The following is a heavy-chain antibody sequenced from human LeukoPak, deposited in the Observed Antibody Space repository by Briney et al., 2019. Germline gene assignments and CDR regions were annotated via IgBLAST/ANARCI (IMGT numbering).Heavy chain of an antibody. CDR1: GGTFSSYA. V-gene: IGHV1-69*06. D-gene: IGHD2-2*01. J-gene: IGHJ4*02. CDR3: ARVQLGYCSSTSCYGYDY. Sequence: SVKVSCKASGGTFSSYAISWVRQAPGQGLEWMGGIIPIFGTANYAQKFHGRVTITADKSTSTAYKELSSLRSEDTAVYYCARVQLGYCSSTSCYGYDYWGQGTLVTVSS. CDR2: IIPIFGTA.